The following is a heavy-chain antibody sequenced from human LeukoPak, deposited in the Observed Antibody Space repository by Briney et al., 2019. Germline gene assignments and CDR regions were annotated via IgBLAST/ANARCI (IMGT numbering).Heavy chain of an antibody. CDR1: GFTFSSYA. D-gene: IGHD6-13*01. CDR3: AKAPTQTQQTVQR. V-gene: IGHV3-23*01. Sequence: AGGSLRLSCAASGFTFSSYAMSWVRQAPGKGLEWVSAISGSGGSTYYADSVKGRFTISRDNSKNTLYLQMNSLRVEDTAVYYCAKAPTQTQQTVQRWGQGTLVTVSS. CDR2: ISGSGGST. J-gene: IGHJ4*02.